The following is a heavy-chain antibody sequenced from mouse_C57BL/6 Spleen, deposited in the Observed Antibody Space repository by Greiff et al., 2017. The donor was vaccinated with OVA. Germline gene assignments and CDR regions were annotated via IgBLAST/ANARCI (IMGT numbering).Heavy chain of an antibody. J-gene: IGHJ4*01. Sequence: DVHLVESGGGLVKPGGSLKLSCAASGFTFSSYAMSWVRQTPEKRLEWVATISDGGSYTYYPDNVKGRFTISRDNATNNLYLQISHLKSEDTAMYYCARDVKGYAMGYWGHGTSVTVSS. CDR3: ARDVKGYAMGY. D-gene: IGHD1-3*01. CDR1: GFTFSSYA. V-gene: IGHV5-4*01. CDR2: ISDGGSYT.